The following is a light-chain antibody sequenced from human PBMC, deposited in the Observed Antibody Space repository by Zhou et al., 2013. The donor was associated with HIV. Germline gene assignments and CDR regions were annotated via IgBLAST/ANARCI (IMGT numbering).Light chain of an antibody. CDR1: QDIGKY. Sequence: DIQMTQSPSSLAASVRARVTITCQASQDIGKYLNWYQQKPGKAPKLLIHDVSILETGVSSRFSGSGSGTYFTFTIDSLEPEDVATYFCQHHGNLPPLTFGGGTKVEIK. CDR3: QHHGNLPPLT. CDR2: DVS. V-gene: IGKV1-33*01. J-gene: IGKJ4*01.